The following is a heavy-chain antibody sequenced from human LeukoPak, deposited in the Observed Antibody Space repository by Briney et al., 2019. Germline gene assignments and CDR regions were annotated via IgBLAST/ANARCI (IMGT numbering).Heavy chain of an antibody. CDR1: GFTFSSYE. CDR2: ISSSGSTI. D-gene: IGHD3-10*01. V-gene: IGHV3-48*03. CDR3: ARGSRRSLPDY. Sequence: GGSLRLSCAASGFTFSSYEMNWVRQAPGKGLEWVSYISSSGSTIYYADSVKGRFTISRDNAKNSLYLQMNSLRAEDTAVYYCARGSRRSLPDYWGQGTLVTVSS. J-gene: IGHJ4*02.